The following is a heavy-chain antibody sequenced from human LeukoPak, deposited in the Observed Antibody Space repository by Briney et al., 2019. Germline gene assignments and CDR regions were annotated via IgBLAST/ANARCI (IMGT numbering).Heavy chain of an antibody. CDR1: GGSFSSGGHY. CDR3: ARALDYYDTSGYYPIHYYFYGMDV. J-gene: IGHJ6*02. D-gene: IGHD3-22*01. CDR2: IYNTGNT. V-gene: IGHV4-31*02. Sequence: SQTLSLTCSVSGGSFSSGGHYWSWIRQHPGKGLEWLGYIYNTGNTYYNPSLKSRITISIDTSKNQFSLKLSSVTAADTAVYFCARALDYYDTSGYYPIHYYFYGMDVWGQGTTVTVFS.